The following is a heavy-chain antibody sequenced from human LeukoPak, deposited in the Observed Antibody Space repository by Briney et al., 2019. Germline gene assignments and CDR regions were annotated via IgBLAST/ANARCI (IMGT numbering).Heavy chain of an antibody. V-gene: IGHV3-74*01. CDR2: INSDGSSP. D-gene: IGHD2-8*02. Sequence: GGSLRLSCAASGFTFSNYWMNWVRQAPGKGLVWVSRINSDGSSPSYADSVKGRFTISRDNAKNTLYLQMNSLRAEDTAIYYCATYRQVLLPFESWGQGTLVTVSS. J-gene: IGHJ4*02. CDR1: GFTFSNYW. CDR3: ATYRQVLLPFES.